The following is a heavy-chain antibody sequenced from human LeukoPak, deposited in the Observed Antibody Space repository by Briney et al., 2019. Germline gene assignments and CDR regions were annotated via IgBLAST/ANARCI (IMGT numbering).Heavy chain of an antibody. CDR2: INPSGGST. J-gene: IGHJ3*02. Sequence: GASVKVSCKASGYTFTSYYMHWVRQAPGQGLEWMGIINPSGGSTSYAQKFQGRVTITADESTSTAYMELSSLRSEDTAVYYCARGDQTTDVLRYFDWLSRAFDIWGQGTMVTVSS. CDR1: GYTFTSYY. CDR3: ARGDQTTDVLRYFDWLSRAFDI. D-gene: IGHD3-9*01. V-gene: IGHV1-46*01.